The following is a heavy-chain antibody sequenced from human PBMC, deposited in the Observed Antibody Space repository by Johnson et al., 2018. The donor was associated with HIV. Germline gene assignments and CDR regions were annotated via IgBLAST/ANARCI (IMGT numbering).Heavy chain of an antibody. CDR2: INWNGGST. V-gene: IGHV3-20*04. Sequence: VQLVEFGGGVIRPGGSLRLSCATSGFTFDDYGMSWVRQAPGKGLEWVSGINWNGGSTGYADSVKGRFTISRDNAKNSLFLQMNSLRAEDTAVYYCVRRFYDSSAFDIWGQGTLVTVSS. D-gene: IGHD3-22*01. J-gene: IGHJ3*02. CDR3: VRRFYDSSAFDI. CDR1: GFTFDDYG.